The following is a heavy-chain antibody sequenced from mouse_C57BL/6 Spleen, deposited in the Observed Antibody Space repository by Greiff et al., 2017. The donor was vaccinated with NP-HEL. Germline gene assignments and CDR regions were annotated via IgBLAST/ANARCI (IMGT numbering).Heavy chain of an antibody. D-gene: IGHD4-1*01. CDR2: IRTKANGYTT. J-gene: IGHJ2*01. CDR1: GFTFTDYY. Sequence: EVKLMESGGGLVQPGGSLSLSCAASGFTFTDYYMSWVRQPPGKALEWLGFIRTKANGYTTEYSASVKGRFTISRDNSQSILYLQMNALRAEDSATYYCARARTGYLDYWGQGTTLTVSS. CDR3: ARARTGYLDY. V-gene: IGHV7-3*01.